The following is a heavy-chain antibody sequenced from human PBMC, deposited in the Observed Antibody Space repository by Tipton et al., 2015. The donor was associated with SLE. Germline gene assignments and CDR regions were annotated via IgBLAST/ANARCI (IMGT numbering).Heavy chain of an antibody. V-gene: IGHV4-34*01. CDR3: ARATIMIVVVRARAFDI. J-gene: IGHJ3*02. CDR1: GGSFSGYY. CDR2: IYHSGSP. D-gene: IGHD3-22*01. Sequence: TLSLTCAVYGGSFSGYYWSWIRQPPGKGLEWIGEIYHSGSPNYNPSLKSRVTISVDTSKNQFSLKLSSVTAADTAMYCCARATIMIVVVRARAFDIWGQGTMVTVSS.